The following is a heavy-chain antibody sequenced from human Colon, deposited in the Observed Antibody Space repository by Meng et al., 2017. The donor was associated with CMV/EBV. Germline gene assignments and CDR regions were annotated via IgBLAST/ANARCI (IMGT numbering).Heavy chain of an antibody. CDR2: IKHDGSEQ. J-gene: IGHJ6*02. CDR1: GFSFSSYE. D-gene: IGHD3-10*01. CDR3: ARDLKVRGAGTSRGMDV. V-gene: IGHV3-7*01. Sequence: GESLKISCAASGFSFSSYEMNWVRQAPGKGLEWVASIKHDGSEQYYVDSVKGRFTISRDTARNSVYLHMNSLRAEDTAVYYCARDLKVRGAGTSRGMDVWGQGTTVTVSS.